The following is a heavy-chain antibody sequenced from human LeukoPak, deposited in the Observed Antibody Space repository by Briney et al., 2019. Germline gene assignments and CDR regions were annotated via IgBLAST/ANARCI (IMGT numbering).Heavy chain of an antibody. Sequence: QPGRSLRLSCAASGFTFDDYAMHWVRQAPGKGLEWVSGISWNSGSIGYADSVKGRFTISRDNAKNPLYLQMNSLRAEDTAVYYCARGEYGSGSYHIDYWGQGTLVTVSS. CDR1: GFTFDDYA. CDR3: ARGEYGSGSYHIDY. CDR2: ISWNSGSI. V-gene: IGHV3-9*01. J-gene: IGHJ4*02. D-gene: IGHD3-10*01.